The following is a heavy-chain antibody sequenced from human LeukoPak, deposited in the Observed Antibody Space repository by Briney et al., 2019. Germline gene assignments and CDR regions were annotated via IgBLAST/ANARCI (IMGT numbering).Heavy chain of an antibody. CDR2: INHSGST. D-gene: IGHD6-13*01. CDR3: ARHVSSSSWYDDYYYDYGMDV. Sequence: PSETLSLTCAVYGGSFSGYYWSWIRQPPGKGLEWIGEINHSGSTNYNPSLKSRVTISVDKSKNQFSLKLSSVTAADTAVYYCARHVSSSSWYDDYYYDYGMDVWGQGTTVTVSS. J-gene: IGHJ6*02. CDR1: GGSFSGYY. V-gene: IGHV4-34*01.